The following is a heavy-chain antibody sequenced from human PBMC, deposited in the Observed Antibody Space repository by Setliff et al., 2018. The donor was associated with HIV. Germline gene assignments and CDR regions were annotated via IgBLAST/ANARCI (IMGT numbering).Heavy chain of an antibody. V-gene: IGHV4-59*11. Sequence: SETLSLTCTVSGASISSHYWSWFRLSPGRELEWIGYIYSTGSTNYNPSLQSRVSISMDASKNKFSLKVTSVTSADTAVYYCARTVRREFRTNVGDHYYFYMDVWGKGTTVTVPS. J-gene: IGHJ6*03. CDR3: ARTVRREFRTNVGDHYYFYMDV. CDR1: GASISSHY. D-gene: IGHD3-3*01. CDR2: IYSTGST.